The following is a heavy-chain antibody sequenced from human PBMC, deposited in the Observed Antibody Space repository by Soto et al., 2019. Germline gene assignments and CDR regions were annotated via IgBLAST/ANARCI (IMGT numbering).Heavy chain of an antibody. Sequence: QVQLVQSGAEVKKPGASVKVSCKASGYTFTSYGISWVRQAPGQGLEWMGWISAYNGNTNYAQKLQGRVTMTTDTSTSTAYMELMSLRSDDTAVYYCARVASPLPADTGGLDYWGQGTLVTVSS. CDR1: GYTFTSYG. V-gene: IGHV1-18*01. J-gene: IGHJ4*02. CDR3: ARVASPLPADTGGLDY. D-gene: IGHD2-2*01. CDR2: ISAYNGNT.